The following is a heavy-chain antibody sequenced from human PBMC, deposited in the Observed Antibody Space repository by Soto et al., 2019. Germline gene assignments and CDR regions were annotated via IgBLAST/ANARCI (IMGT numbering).Heavy chain of an antibody. Sequence: GGSLRLSCAASGFTFSNYLMHWVRQAPGRGLEWVSSISSSSSYIYYADSVKGRFTISRDNAKNSLYLQMNSLRAEDTAVYYCARETGTTPNFDSWGQGTLVTVSS. CDR2: ISSSSSYI. CDR3: ARETGTTPNFDS. CDR1: GFTFSNYL. D-gene: IGHD1-7*01. J-gene: IGHJ4*02. V-gene: IGHV3-21*01.